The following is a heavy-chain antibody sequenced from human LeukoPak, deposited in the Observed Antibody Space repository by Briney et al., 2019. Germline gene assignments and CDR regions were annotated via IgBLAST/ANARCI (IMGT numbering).Heavy chain of an antibody. CDR1: GYTFTGYY. J-gene: IGHJ4*02. CDR2: INPNSGGT. CDR3: ARGPEYYFDY. V-gene: IGHV1-2*06. Sequence: ASVKVSCKASGYTFTGYYMHWVRQAPGQGLEWMGRINPNSGGTNYAQKFQGRVTITADESTSTAYMELSSLRSEDTAVYYCARGPEYYFDYWGQGTLVTVSS.